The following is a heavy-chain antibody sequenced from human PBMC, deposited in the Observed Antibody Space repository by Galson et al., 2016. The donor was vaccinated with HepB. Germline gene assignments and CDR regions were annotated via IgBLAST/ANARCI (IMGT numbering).Heavy chain of an antibody. CDR1: GGSISSGGHY. J-gene: IGHJ5*02. Sequence: TLSLTCTVSGGSISSGGHYWSWLHQHPGKGLEWIGYIYYSGTAFFNPSLKSRVSMSVDTSKNQFYLKMTSITAADTAVYSCARHDTGSGSYNWFDPWGQGILVTVSP. V-gene: IGHV4-31*03. D-gene: IGHD3-10*01. CDR3: ARHDTGSGSYNWFDP. CDR2: IYYSGTA.